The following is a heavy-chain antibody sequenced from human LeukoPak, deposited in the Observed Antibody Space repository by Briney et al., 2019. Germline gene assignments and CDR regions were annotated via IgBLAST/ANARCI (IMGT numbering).Heavy chain of an antibody. CDR2: INPKSGDA. D-gene: IGHD4-17*01. CDR1: GNTFSDYH. J-gene: IGHJ4*02. V-gene: IGHV1-2*02. CDR3: ARGGTGAGDLDY. Sequence: GASVKDSCKISGNTFSDYHIHWVRQAPGQGLQWMGYINPKSGDAKFAQKFQGRVTMTGDTSISTAYMELTRLRSDDTAVYYCARGGTGAGDLDYWGQGSVVTVSS.